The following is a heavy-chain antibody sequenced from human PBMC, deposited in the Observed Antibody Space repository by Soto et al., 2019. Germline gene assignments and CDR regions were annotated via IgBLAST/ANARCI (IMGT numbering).Heavy chain of an antibody. CDR1: GFTFTSYA. Sequence: GGSLRLSCAASGFTFTSYAMSWVRQAPGKGLEWVSAISTSGGYTYFADSVKGRFTISRDNSKNTVFLQMNSLRAEDTAVYYCAKGLWTFDYWGQGTLVPVSS. CDR3: AKGLWTFDY. D-gene: IGHD1-1*01. J-gene: IGHJ4*02. V-gene: IGHV3-23*01. CDR2: ISTSGGYT.